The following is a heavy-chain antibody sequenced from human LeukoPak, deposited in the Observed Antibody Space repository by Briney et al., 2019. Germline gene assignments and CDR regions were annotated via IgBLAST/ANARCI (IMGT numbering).Heavy chain of an antibody. J-gene: IGHJ6*02. CDR2: INGSRGNT. CDR1: GFTFSNYA. CDR3: AKGRGSASCYGICYHYTMDV. D-gene: IGHD2-2*01. V-gene: IGHV3-23*01. Sequence: GGPLSLSCPPCGFTFSNYAMRWVRQAPGRGLGWVSTINGSRGNTYYADSVKGRFTISRDNSKNTLYLQMSSLRAEDTAVYYCAKGRGSASCYGICYHYTMDVWGQGTTVTVSS.